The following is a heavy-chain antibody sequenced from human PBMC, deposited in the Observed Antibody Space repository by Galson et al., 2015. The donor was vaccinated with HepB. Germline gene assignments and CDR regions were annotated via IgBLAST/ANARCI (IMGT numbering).Heavy chain of an antibody. V-gene: IGHV3-30*03. Sequence: SLRLSCAASGFTFSSYGMHWVRQAPGKGLEWVAVISYDGSNKYYAGSVKGRFTISRDNSKNTLYLQMNSLRAEDTAVYYCTRDAIAARPGWFDPWGQGTLVTVSS. CDR1: GFTFSSYG. CDR3: TRDAIAARPGWFDP. D-gene: IGHD6-6*01. J-gene: IGHJ5*02. CDR2: ISYDGSNK.